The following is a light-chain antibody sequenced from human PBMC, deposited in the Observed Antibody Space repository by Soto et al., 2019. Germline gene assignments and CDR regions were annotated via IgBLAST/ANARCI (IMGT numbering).Light chain of an antibody. CDR3: SSFTSRFTFV. CDR1: RGDVGAYNY. CDR2: EVT. V-gene: IGLV2-14*01. Sequence: QSALAQPASVSGSPGQSIAISCTGTRGDVGAYNYVSWYQQHPGKAPKLMISEVTNRPSGVSDRFSGSKSDNTASLTISGLQAEDEADYYCSSFTSRFTFVFXTGTKLTVL. J-gene: IGLJ1*01.